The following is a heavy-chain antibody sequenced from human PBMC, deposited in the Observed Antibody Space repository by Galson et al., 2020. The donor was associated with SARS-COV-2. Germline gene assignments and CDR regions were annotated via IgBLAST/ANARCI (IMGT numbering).Heavy chain of an antibody. D-gene: IGHD4-4*01. CDR2: INPHDSET. CDR3: ARCVDDSKYGASCAH. J-gene: IGHJ4*02. V-gene: IGHV5-51*01. Sequence: GESLKISCKGSGYTFNRYWIGWVRHMPGKGLEWMGIINPHDSETRYSPSFRGHVTISADKSISTAYVQWNSLRASDTAMYYCARCVDDSKYGASCAHGGQGSQGTVSS. CDR1: GYTFNRYW.